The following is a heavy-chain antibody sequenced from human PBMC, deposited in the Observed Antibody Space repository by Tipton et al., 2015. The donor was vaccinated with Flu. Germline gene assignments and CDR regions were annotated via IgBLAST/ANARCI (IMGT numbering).Heavy chain of an antibody. CDR2: VYTSGST. J-gene: IGHJ6*02. CDR1: GGSISSGSYY. V-gene: IGHV4-61*02. CDR3: ASATTVTTSGMVV. D-gene: IGHD4-11*01. Sequence: TLSLTCTVSGGSISSGSYYWSWIRQPAGKGLEWIGRVYTSGSTNYNPSLKSRVTISVDTSKNQFSLKLNSVTATDTAVYYCASATTVTTSGMVVWGQGTAVTVS.